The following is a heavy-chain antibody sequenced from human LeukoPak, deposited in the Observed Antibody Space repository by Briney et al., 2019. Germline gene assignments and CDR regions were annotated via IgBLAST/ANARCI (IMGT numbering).Heavy chain of an antibody. CDR1: GYTFTSYY. Sequence: ASVKVSCKASGYTFTSYYMHWVRQAPGQGLEWMGIINPSGESTSYAQKFQGRVTITRDTSTSTVYMELSSLRSEDTAVYYCAGGGCGGDCSVDYWGQGTLVTVSS. D-gene: IGHD2-21*02. V-gene: IGHV1-46*01. J-gene: IGHJ4*02. CDR3: AGGGCGGDCSVDY. CDR2: INPSGEST.